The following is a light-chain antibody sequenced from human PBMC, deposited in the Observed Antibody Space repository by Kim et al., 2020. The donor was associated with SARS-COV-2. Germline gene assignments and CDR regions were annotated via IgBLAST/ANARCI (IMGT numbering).Light chain of an antibody. V-gene: IGLV2-11*01. Sequence: GRSITIYCTGSNSGVGDSDYVSWYQHHPGKAPKLLIYDVSERPSGVPDRFSASKSGNTASLTISGLQAEDEGEYYCCSYAGTYIFVFGGGTKVTVL. J-gene: IGLJ3*02. CDR1: NSGVGDSDY. CDR3: CSYAGTYIFV. CDR2: DVS.